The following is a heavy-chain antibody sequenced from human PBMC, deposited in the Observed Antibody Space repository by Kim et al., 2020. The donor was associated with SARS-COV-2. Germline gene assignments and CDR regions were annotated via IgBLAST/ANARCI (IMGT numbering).Heavy chain of an antibody. CDR3: ARDTFGLVVRGVGGMDV. J-gene: IGHJ6*02. CDR2: ISTSSTFT. V-gene: IGHV3-11*05. Sequence: GGSLRLSCAASGFTFSDYYMSWIRQAPGKGLEWVSYISTSSTFTNYADSVKGRFTISRDNAKNSLYLQMNRLRAEDTALYYCARDTFGLVVRGVGGMDVWGQGTTVTVSS. CDR1: GFTFSDYY. D-gene: IGHD3-10*01.